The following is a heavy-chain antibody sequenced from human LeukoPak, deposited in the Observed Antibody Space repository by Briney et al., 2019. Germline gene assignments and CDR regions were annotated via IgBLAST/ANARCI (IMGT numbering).Heavy chain of an antibody. CDR2: ISSSSSYI. CDR1: GFTFSSYS. CDR3: ARTDQVRDYYDSSQAFDI. D-gene: IGHD3-22*01. J-gene: IGHJ3*02. V-gene: IGHV3-21*01. Sequence: PGGSLRLSCAASGFTFSSYSMNWVRQAPGKGLEWVSSISSSSSYIYYADSVKGRFTISRDNAKNSLYLQMNSLRAEDTAVYYCARTDQVRDYYDSSQAFDIWGQGTMVTVSS.